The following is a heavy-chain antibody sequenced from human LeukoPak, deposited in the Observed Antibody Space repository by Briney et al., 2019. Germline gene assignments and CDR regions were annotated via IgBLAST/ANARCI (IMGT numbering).Heavy chain of an antibody. Sequence: PSETLSLTCSVSGGSISSYYWTWIRQPPGKGLEWIGYIFYSGSTYYNPSLKSRVTISVDTSKNQFSLKLSSVTAADTAVYYCARDPGIGYCSGGSCYPDYYFDYWGQGTLVTVSS. D-gene: IGHD2-15*01. CDR3: ARDPGIGYCSGGSCYPDYYFDY. CDR1: GGSISSYY. V-gene: IGHV4-59*12. CDR2: IFYSGST. J-gene: IGHJ4*02.